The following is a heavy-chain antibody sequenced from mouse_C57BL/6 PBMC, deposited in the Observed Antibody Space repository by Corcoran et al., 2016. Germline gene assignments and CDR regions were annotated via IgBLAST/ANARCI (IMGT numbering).Heavy chain of an antibody. V-gene: IGHV9-3*01. D-gene: IGHD1-1*01. Sequence: QIQLVQSGPELKKPGETVEISCKASGYTFTTYGMSWVKQAPGKGLKWMGWINTYSGVPTYADDFKGRFAFSLETSASTAYLQINNLKNEDTATYFCARMYYGSSLAYWGQGTLVTVSA. CDR3: ARMYYGSSLAY. CDR2: INTYSGVP. J-gene: IGHJ3*01. CDR1: GYTFTTYG.